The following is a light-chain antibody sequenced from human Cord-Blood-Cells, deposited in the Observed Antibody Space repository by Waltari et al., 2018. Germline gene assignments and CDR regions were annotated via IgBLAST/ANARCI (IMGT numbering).Light chain of an antibody. Sequence: DIQLTPSPSSLSTSVGDRVTITCQASQDISNYLNWYQQKPGKAPKLLIYDASNLEAGVPSRFSGSGSVTDFTFTISSLQPEDIATYYCQQYDNLQLTFGGGTKVEIK. CDR1: QDISNY. V-gene: IGKV1-33*01. CDR2: DAS. CDR3: QQYDNLQLT. J-gene: IGKJ4*01.